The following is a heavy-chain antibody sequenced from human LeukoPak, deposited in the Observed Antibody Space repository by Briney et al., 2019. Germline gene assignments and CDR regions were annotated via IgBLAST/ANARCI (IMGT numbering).Heavy chain of an antibody. D-gene: IGHD2-2*01. CDR1: GGSFSGYY. J-gene: IGHJ6*02. CDR2: INHSGST. V-gene: IGHV4-34*01. CDR3: ARARVVVPAALYYYYGMDV. Sequence: SETLSLTCAVYGGSFSGYYWSWIRQPPGKGLVWIGEINHSGSTNYNPSLKSRVTISVDTSKNQFSLKLSSVTAADTAVYYCARARVVVPAALYYYYGMDVWGQGTTVTVSS.